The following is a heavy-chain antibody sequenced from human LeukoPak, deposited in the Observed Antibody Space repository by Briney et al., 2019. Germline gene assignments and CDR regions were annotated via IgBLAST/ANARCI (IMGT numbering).Heavy chain of an antibody. CDR2: INQGGNDK. CDR3: AALKDAVTTFDN. Sequence: AGGSLRLSCAASGFIFSSRWMSWVRQAPGKGLEWVASINQGGNDKRHADSVKGRFTISRDNAKNSLSLQLNSPTAEGTAMYYCAALKDAVTTFDNWGQGTLVTVSS. V-gene: IGHV3-7*01. CDR1: GFIFSSRW. J-gene: IGHJ4*02. D-gene: IGHD4-17*01.